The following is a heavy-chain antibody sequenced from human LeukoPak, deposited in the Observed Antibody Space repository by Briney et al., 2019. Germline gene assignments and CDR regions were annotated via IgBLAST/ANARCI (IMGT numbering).Heavy chain of an antibody. V-gene: IGHV3-9*01. J-gene: IGHJ4*02. CDR2: ISWNGGSI. CDR1: GFTFDDYA. Sequence: GGSLRLSCAASGFTFDDYAMHWVRQAPGKGLEWVSGISWNGGSIGYADSVKGRFTISRDNAKNSLYLQMNSLRAEDTALYYCAKDKGGGYGDYYFDYWGQGTLVTVSS. D-gene: IGHD4-17*01. CDR3: AKDKGGGYGDYYFDY.